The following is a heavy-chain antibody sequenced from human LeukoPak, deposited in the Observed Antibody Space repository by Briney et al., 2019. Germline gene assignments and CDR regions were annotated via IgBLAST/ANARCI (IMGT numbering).Heavy chain of an antibody. CDR2: INCSGST. Sequence: SETLSHLHTLWCVPNRSYYWLWIRQPPGKGLEWIGYINCSGSTNYNPSLKSRVTISVDTSKNQFSLKLSSVTAADTAVYYCATAIAVANDAFDIWGQGTMVTVSS. J-gene: IGHJ3*02. CDR3: ATAIAVANDAFDI. V-gene: IGHV4-59*01. CDR1: CVPNRSYY. D-gene: IGHD6-19*01.